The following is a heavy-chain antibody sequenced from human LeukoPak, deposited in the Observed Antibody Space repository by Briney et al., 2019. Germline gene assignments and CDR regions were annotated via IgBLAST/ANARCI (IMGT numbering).Heavy chain of an antibody. J-gene: IGHJ4*02. D-gene: IGHD3-10*01. CDR2: LYYGGDT. Sequence: GGSLRLSCAASGFSVSDNDMSWVRQAPGRGLEWVSVLYYGGDTHYADSVKGRFTISRDNSKHTLYLQMNYLRAEDTAVYYCSGSYHGISYWGQGTLVTVSS. CDR3: SGSYHGISY. V-gene: IGHV3-66*01. CDR1: GFSVSDND.